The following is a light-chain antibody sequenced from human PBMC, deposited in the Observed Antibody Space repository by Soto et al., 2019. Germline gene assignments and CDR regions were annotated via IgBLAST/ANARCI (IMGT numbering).Light chain of an antibody. CDR3: LQYDTYPRT. CDR2: VAS. J-gene: IGKJ3*01. V-gene: IGKV1-16*02. Sequence: DIQMTQSPSSLSASVGARVIITCRASQGIRSHLAWFQQKPGKAPQSLIYVASNLQSGVPSKFSGIGSGTDYTLTINSLQPADFATYYCLQYDTYPRTFGPGTNVDIK. CDR1: QGIRSH.